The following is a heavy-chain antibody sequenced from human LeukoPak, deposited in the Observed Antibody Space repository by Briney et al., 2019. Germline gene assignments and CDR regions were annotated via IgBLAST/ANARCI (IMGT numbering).Heavy chain of an antibody. CDR2: INHSGST. CDR1: GGSFSGYY. CDR3: ARHTLSGSYPCYYYYMDV. J-gene: IGHJ6*03. V-gene: IGHV4-34*01. Sequence: PSETLSLTCAVYGGSFSGYYWSWIRQPPGKGLEWIGEINHSGSTNYNPSLKSRVTISVDTSKNQFSLKLSSVTAADTAVYYCARHTLSGSYPCYYYYMDVWGKGTTVTVSS. D-gene: IGHD1-26*01.